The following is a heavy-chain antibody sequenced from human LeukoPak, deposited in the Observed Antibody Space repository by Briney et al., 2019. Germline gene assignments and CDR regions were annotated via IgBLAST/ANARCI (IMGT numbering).Heavy chain of an antibody. J-gene: IGHJ2*01. CDR1: GFTFNMYS. CDR3: ARDLGNWEKREWYFDL. V-gene: IGHV3-48*04. Sequence: GGSLRLSCAASGFTFNMYSIDWVRQAPGKGLEWVSYISGSSKAIYYADSVKGRFTISRDNAKNSLFLQMNSLRVEDTAVYYCARDLGNWEKREWYFDLWGRGTLVTVSS. CDR2: ISGSSKAI. D-gene: IGHD1-1*01.